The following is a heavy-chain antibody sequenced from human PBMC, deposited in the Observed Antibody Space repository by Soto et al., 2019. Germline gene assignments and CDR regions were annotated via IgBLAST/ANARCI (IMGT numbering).Heavy chain of an antibody. CDR3: TTTTYYYDSSGYFLPDSDY. J-gene: IGHJ4*02. V-gene: IGHV3-15*07. CDR2: IKSKTDGGTT. D-gene: IGHD3-22*01. CDR1: GFTFSNAW. Sequence: GGSLRLSCAASGFTFSNAWMNWVRQAPGKGLEWVGRIKSKTDGGTTDYAAPVKGRFTISRDDSKNTLYLQMNSLKTEDTAVYYCTTTTYYYDSSGYFLPDSDYWGQGTLVTVSS.